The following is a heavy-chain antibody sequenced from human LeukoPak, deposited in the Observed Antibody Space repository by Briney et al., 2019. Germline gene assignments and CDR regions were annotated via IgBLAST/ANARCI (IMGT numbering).Heavy chain of an antibody. J-gene: IGHJ4*02. CDR2: IKEDGSEKK. V-gene: IGHV3-7*04. CDR1: GFTFSSYW. D-gene: IGHD5-12*01. Sequence: GSLRLSCAASGFTFSSYWMSWVRQAPGKGLEWVANIKEDGSEKKYYEDSVKGRFTTSRDNTKKSLYLQMNSLRAEDTAVYYCARGGYRYEYWGQGTLVTVSS. CDR3: ARGGYRYEY.